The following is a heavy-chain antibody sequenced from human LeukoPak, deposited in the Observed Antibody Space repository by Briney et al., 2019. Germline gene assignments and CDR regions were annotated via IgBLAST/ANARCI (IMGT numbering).Heavy chain of an antibody. V-gene: IGHV3-23*03. J-gene: IGHJ4*02. CDR2: IYSGGST. D-gene: IGHD2-21*02. CDR3: AKVTGVTAYDY. CDR1: GFTFSSYA. Sequence: GGSLRLSCAASGFTFSSYAMSWVRQAPGKGLEWVSVIYSGGSTYYADSVKGRFTISRDNSKNTLFLQMNSLRVEDTAIYYCAKVTGVTAYDYWGQGTLVTVSS.